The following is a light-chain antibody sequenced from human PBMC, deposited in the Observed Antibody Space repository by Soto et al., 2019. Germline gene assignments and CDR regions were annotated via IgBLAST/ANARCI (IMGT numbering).Light chain of an antibody. CDR2: DVT. CDR3: SSYTTSSTWV. V-gene: IGLV2-14*01. J-gene: IGLJ3*02. CDR1: SSDVGGYNY. Sequence: TQPASVSGSPGQSITLSCTGTSSDVGGYNYVSWYQQHPGKAPKLMIYDVTTRPSGVSSRFSGSKSGNTASLTISGLQAEDEADYYCSSYTTSSTWVFGGGTQLTVL.